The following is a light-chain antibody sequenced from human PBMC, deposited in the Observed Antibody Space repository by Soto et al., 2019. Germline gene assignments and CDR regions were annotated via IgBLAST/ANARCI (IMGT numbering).Light chain of an antibody. CDR1: SSDVGYYDY. CDR3: SSYAGSNNFV. Sequence: QSALTQPPSASGFPGQSVTISCTGTSSDVGYYDYVSWYQQHPGKAPKLVIYEVTKRPSGVPDRVSASKSGNTASLTVSGLRAEDEADYYCSSYAGSNNFVFRSGTKVTVL. J-gene: IGLJ1*01. CDR2: EVT. V-gene: IGLV2-8*01.